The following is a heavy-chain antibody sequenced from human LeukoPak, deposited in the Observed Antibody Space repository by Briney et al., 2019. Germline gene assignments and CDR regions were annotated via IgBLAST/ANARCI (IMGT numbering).Heavy chain of an antibody. V-gene: IGHV1-8*01. J-gene: IGHJ4*02. D-gene: IGHD3-22*01. Sequence: ASVKVSCKASGYTFTSYDINWVRQATGQGLEWMGWMNPNSGNTGYAQKFQGRVTMTRNTSISTAYMELSSLRSEDTAVYYCAXXXXXXYDSSGYYVFVYFDYWGQGTLVTVSS. CDR2: MNPNSGNT. CDR1: GYTFTSYD. CDR3: AXXXXXXYDSSGYYVFVYFDY.